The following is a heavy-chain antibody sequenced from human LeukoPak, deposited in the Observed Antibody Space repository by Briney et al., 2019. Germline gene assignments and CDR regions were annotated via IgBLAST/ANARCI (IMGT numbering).Heavy chain of an antibody. D-gene: IGHD6-13*01. J-gene: IGHJ2*01. CDR1: GGSISSGDYY. CDR2: IYYSGST. V-gene: IGHV4-30-4*02. CDR3: ARVRGYSSIRWYFDL. Sequence: PSETLSLTCTVSGGSISSGDYYWSWIRQPPGEGLEWIVYIYYSGSTYYNPSLKRRVTISVDTSKNQFSLKLSSVTAAETAVYYCARVRGYSSIRWYFDLWGRGTLVTVSS.